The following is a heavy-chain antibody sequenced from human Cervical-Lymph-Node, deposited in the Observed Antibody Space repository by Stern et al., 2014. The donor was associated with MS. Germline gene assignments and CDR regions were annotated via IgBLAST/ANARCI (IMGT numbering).Heavy chain of an antibody. D-gene: IGHD2-21*01. CDR1: GYTFTSYW. J-gene: IGHJ4*02. V-gene: IGHV5-51*01. CDR2: IYPGASDT. Sequence: EVQLVQSGAEVKKPGESLKISCRGSGYTFTSYWIGWVRQMPGKGLEWMGIIYPGASDTRYSPSFQGQVSISADKVNSSAYLQWDSLKASDSAMYYCARILDHGDFEDYWGQGTLVTVSS. CDR3: ARILDHGDFEDY.